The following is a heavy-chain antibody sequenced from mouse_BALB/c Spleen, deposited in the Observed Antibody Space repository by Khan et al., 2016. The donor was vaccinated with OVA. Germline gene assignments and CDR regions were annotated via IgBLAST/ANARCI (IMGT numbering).Heavy chain of an antibody. CDR2: ISYSGGT. J-gene: IGHJ4*01. D-gene: IGHD2-14*01. V-gene: IGHV3-2*02. Sequence: EVQLQESGPGLVKPSQSLSLTCTVTGYSITSNYAWSWIRQFPGNKLEWMGYISYSGGTSYNPSLQSRISVPRDTSENQFFLQLNSVTTEDTATYYCAGQKYDGYALDYWGQGTSVTVSS. CDR3: AGQKYDGYALDY. CDR1: GYSITSNYA.